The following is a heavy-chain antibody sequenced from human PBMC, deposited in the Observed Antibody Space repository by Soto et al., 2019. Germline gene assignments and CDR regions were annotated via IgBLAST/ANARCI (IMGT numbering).Heavy chain of an antibody. D-gene: IGHD3-16*01. CDR2: ISSSSSTI. V-gene: IGHV3-48*01. CDR1: GFTFSSYS. Sequence: ESGGGLVQPGGSLRLSCAASGFTFSSYSMNWVRQAPGKGLEWVSYISSSSSTIYYADSVKGRFTISRDNAKNSLYLQMNSLRAEDTAVYYCARDFQSGRRGYYYYYMDVWGKGTTVTVSS. CDR3: ARDFQSGRRGYYYYYMDV. J-gene: IGHJ6*03.